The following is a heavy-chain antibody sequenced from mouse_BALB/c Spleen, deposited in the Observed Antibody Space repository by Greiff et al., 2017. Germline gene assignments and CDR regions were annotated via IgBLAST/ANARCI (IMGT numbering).Heavy chain of an antibody. D-gene: IGHD2-10*02. Sequence: VQLQQSGAELVKPGASVKLSCTASGFNIKDTYMHWVKQRPEQGLEWIGRIDPANGNTKYDPKFQGKATITADTSSNTAYLQLSSLTSEDTAVYYCASLYDYYAMDYWGQGTSVTVSA. V-gene: IGHV14-3*02. J-gene: IGHJ4*01. CDR3: ASLYDYYAMDY. CDR2: IDPANGNT. CDR1: GFNIKDTY.